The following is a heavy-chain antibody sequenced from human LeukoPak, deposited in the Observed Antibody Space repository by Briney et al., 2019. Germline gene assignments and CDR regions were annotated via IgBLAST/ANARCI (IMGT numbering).Heavy chain of an antibody. CDR3: AIRPHQEDIVVVPAAGFDP. D-gene: IGHD2-2*01. Sequence: SVKVSCKASGDTFSSYAISWVRQAPGQGLEWMGGIIPIFGTANYAQKFQGRVTITADESTSTAYMELSSLRSEDTAVYYCAIRPHQEDIVVVPAAGFDPWGQGTLVTVSS. CDR1: GDTFSSYA. J-gene: IGHJ5*02. V-gene: IGHV1-69*13. CDR2: IIPIFGTA.